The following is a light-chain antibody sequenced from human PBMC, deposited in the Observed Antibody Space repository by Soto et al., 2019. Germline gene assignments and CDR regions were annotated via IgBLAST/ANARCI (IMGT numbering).Light chain of an antibody. CDR2: DNN. CDR3: GTWDSSLSAGNV. V-gene: IGLV1-51*01. J-gene: IGLJ1*01. CDR1: SSNIGNNY. Sequence: QSVLTQPPSVSAAPGQKVTISCSGSSSNIGNNYVSWYQQLPGTAPKLLIYDNNKRPSGIPDRFSGSKSGTSATLGITGLQTGDEADYYCGTWDSSLSAGNVFGTGTKVHRP.